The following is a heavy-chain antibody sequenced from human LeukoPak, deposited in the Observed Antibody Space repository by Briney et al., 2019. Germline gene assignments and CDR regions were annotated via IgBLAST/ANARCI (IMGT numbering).Heavy chain of an antibody. J-gene: IGHJ4*02. Sequence: SVNVSCKASGGTFSSYAISWVRQAPGQGLEWMGGIIPIFGTANYAQKFQCRVTITADESTSTAYMELSSLRSEDTAVYYCARDAYGDYSFDYWGQGTLVTVSS. CDR1: GGTFSSYA. CDR3: ARDAYGDYSFDY. V-gene: IGHV1-69*13. D-gene: IGHD4-17*01. CDR2: IIPIFGTA.